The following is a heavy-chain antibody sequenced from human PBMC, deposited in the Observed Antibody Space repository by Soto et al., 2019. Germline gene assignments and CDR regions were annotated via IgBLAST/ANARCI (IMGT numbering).Heavy chain of an antibody. CDR2: INAGNGNT. CDR3: ARSIVVVTALDY. V-gene: IGHV1-3*01. CDR1: GYAFTIYA. J-gene: IGHJ4*02. Sequence: GSPVKLSCKASGYAFTIYAMHWLRQAPGQRLEWMGWINAGNGNTKYSQKFQGRVTITRDTSASTAYMELSSLRSEDTAVYYCARSIVVVTALDYWGQGTLVTVSS. D-gene: IGHD2-21*02.